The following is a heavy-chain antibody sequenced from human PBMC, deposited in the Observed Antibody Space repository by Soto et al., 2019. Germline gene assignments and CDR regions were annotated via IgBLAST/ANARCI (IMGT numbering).Heavy chain of an antibody. V-gene: IGHV3-23*01. CDR1: GFTFDGHA. CDR2: ISPTGAFT. CDR3: AKSPYEDLPYYFDY. D-gene: IGHD3-22*01. J-gene: IGHJ4*02. Sequence: PGGSLRLSCAASGFTFDGHAMGWVRQAPGKGLEWVSGISPTGAFTFYADSMKGRFTISRDNSGNTLFLQMSSLTAADTAFYYSAKSPYEDLPYYFDYWGQGSLVTVSS.